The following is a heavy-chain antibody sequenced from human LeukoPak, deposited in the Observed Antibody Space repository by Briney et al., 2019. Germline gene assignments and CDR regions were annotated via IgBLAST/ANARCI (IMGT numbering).Heavy chain of an antibody. CDR3: ARGQRWLRSLNMDV. V-gene: IGHV4-34*01. J-gene: IGHJ6*03. Sequence: SETLSLTCAVSGYSISSGYYWSWIRQPPGKGLEWIGEINHSGSTNYNPSLKSRVTISVDTSKNQFSLKLSSVTAADTAVYYCARGQRWLRSLNMDVWGKGTTVTVSS. D-gene: IGHD5-12*01. CDR2: INHSGST. CDR1: GYSISSGYY.